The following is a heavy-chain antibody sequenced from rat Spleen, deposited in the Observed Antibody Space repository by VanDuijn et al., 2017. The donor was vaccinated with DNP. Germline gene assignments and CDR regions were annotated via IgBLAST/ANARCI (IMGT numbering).Heavy chain of an antibody. CDR2: VTTSGGDT. V-gene: IGHV5-25*01. Sequence: EVQLVESGGGLVQPGRSMKLSCAASGFTFSNFDMAWVRQAPAKGLEWVASVTTSGGDTYYRDSVKGRFTISRDNTRNTLYLHMDNLRSEDTATYYCARGSGTYYWYFDFWGPGTMVTVSS. CDR3: ARGSGTYYWYFDF. D-gene: IGHD5-1*01. CDR1: GFTFSNFD. J-gene: IGHJ1*01.